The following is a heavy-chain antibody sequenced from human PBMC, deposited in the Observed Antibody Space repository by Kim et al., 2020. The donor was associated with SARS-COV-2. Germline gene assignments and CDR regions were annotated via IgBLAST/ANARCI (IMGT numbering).Heavy chain of an antibody. Sequence: SETLSLTCTVSGGSISSSSYYWGWIRQPPGKGLEWIGSIYYSGSTYYNPSLKSRVTISVDTSKNQFSLKLSSVTAADTAVYYCARQRGGFWSGQRRYFDYWGQGTLVTVSS. CDR1: GGSISSSSYY. D-gene: IGHD3-3*01. J-gene: IGHJ4*02. CDR3: ARQRGGFWSGQRRYFDY. CDR2: IYYSGST. V-gene: IGHV4-39*01.